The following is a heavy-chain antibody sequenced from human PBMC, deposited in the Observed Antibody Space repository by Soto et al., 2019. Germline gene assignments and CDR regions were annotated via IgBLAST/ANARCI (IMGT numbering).Heavy chain of an antibody. V-gene: IGHV3-30*18. J-gene: IGHJ6*03. D-gene: IGHD3-3*01. CDR1: GFTFSSYG. Sequence: GGSLRLSCAASGFTFSSYGMHWVRQAPGKGLEWVAVISYDGSNKYYADSVKGRFTISRDNSKNTLYLQMNSLRAEDTAVYYCAKDITGFWSGYYNYYYYYMDVWGKGTTVTVSS. CDR3: AKDITGFWSGYYNYYYYYMDV. CDR2: ISYDGSNK.